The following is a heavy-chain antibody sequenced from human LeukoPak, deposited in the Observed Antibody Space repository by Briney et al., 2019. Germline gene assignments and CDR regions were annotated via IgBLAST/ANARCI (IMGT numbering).Heavy chain of an antibody. CDR3: ARGPSITMIKGYDY. V-gene: IGHV3-23*01. CDR1: GFSFSSYG. J-gene: IGHJ4*02. CDR2: ITVSGGST. D-gene: IGHD3-22*01. Sequence: GGSLRLSCAASGFSFSSYGMSWVREAPGKGVEWVSSITVSGGSTHYADSVKGRFTISRDNSKNSLYLQMNSLRAEDTAVYYCARGPSITMIKGYDYWGQGTLVTVSS.